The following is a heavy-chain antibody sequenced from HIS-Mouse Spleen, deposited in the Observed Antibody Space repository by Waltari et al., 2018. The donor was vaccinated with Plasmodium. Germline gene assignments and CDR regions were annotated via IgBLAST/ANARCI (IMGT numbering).Heavy chain of an antibody. V-gene: IGHV3-7*01. CDR1: GCTYSRYW. CDR2: IKQDGSEK. D-gene: IGHD6-13*01. J-gene: IGHJ2*01. CDR3: ASSWYWYFDL. Sequence: EVQLVESGGGVVEPGGSLRLSCAASGCTYSRYWRSWVRQAPGKGLEWVANIKQDGSEKYYVDSVKGRFTISRDNAKNSLYLQMNSLRAEDTAVYYCASSWYWYFDLWGRGTLVTVSS.